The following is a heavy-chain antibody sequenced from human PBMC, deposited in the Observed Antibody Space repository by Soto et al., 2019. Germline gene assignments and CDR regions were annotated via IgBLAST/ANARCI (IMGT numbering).Heavy chain of an antibody. Sequence: QVQLQESGPGLVKPSGTLSLTCAVSGGSISSSHWWTWVRQSPGKWLEYIGEISHSGTSNSNPSLKSRVTLSVDRSKNDFSLTLTSVTAADTAVYYCARVVLSITRGAFDAWGQGTPVIVSS. D-gene: IGHD1-20*01. V-gene: IGHV4-4*02. CDR3: ARVVLSITRGAFDA. J-gene: IGHJ3*01. CDR2: ISHSGTS. CDR1: GGSISSSHW.